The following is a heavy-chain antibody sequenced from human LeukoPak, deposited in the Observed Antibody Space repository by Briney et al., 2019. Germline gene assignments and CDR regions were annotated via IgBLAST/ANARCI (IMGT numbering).Heavy chain of an antibody. Sequence: GGSLRLSCAASGFTFSTYGMHWVRQAPGKGLEWVAVIWFDGNNKYYGDSVKGRFTISRDNSKNTLYLQMNSLRAEDTAVYFCAGDPAVAFFDYWGQGTLVSVSS. J-gene: IGHJ4*02. CDR3: AGDPAVAFFDY. D-gene: IGHD6-19*01. CDR1: GFTFSTYG. CDR2: IWFDGNNK. V-gene: IGHV3-33*01.